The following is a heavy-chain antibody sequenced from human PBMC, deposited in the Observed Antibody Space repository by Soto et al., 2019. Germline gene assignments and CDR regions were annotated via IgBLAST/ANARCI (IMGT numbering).Heavy chain of an antibody. Sequence: EVQLVESGGGLVKPGGSLRLSCAASGFTFTNAWMNWVRQAPGKGLEWVGLIKSKTAGGTADYGAPVKGRFTISRDDSKNTLYLQMSSLKIEDTGVYWCTTPDNDANDGTDSWDQGTLVTVSS. J-gene: IGHJ4*02. CDR1: GFTFTNAW. D-gene: IGHD2-8*01. CDR3: TTPDNDANDGTDS. CDR2: IKSKTAGGTA. V-gene: IGHV3-15*07.